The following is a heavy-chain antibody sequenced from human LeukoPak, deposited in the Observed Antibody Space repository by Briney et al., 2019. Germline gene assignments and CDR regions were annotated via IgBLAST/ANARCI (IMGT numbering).Heavy chain of an antibody. V-gene: IGHV3-21*04. CDR2: IDSSGGYM. CDR3: AKDPHYYDSSGYYPD. J-gene: IGHJ4*02. Sequence: GGSLRLSCEASGFTFNTYSMNWARQAPGKGLEWVSSIDSSGGYMFYADSVKGRFTISRDNSKNTLYLQMNSLRAEDTAVYYCAKDPHYYDSSGYYPDWGQGTLVTVSS. CDR1: GFTFNTYS. D-gene: IGHD3-22*01.